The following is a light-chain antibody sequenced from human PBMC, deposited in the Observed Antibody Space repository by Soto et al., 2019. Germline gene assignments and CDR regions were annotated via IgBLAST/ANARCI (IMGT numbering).Light chain of an antibody. CDR1: SSNIGSNH. CDR3: AAWDDSLSGHWV. V-gene: IGLV1-47*01. Sequence: QSVLTQPPSASGTPGQRVTISCSGSSSNIGSNHVYWYQQLPGTAPKLLIYKNNKLPSGVPDRFSGSKSGTSASLAISGLRSGDEADYYCAAWDDSLSGHWVFGGGTQLTVL. J-gene: IGLJ3*02. CDR2: KNN.